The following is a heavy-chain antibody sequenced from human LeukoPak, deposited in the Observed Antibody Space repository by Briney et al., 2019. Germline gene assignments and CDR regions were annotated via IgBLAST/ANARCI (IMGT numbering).Heavy chain of an antibody. CDR2: ISFDGSDK. V-gene: IGHV3-30*04. Sequence: GGSLRLSCAASGFTFSSYAMHWVRQAPGKGLEWVALISFDGSDKYYADSVKGRCTISRDNSKNTLYLQMNSLRAEDTAVYYCARESLGSYKTVVIVARGHDAFDMWGQGTMVTVSS. D-gene: IGHD3-22*01. CDR3: ARESLGSYKTVVIVARGHDAFDM. CDR1: GFTFSSYA. J-gene: IGHJ3*02.